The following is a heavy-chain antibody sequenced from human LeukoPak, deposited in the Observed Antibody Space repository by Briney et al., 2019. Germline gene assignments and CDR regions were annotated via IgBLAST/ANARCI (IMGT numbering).Heavy chain of an antibody. D-gene: IGHD3-3*01. CDR2: IYYSGST. J-gene: IGHJ5*02. Sequence: SETLSLTCTVSGGSLSSGGYYWSWIRQHPGTGLEWIGYIYYSGSTYYNPSLKSRVTISVDTSKNQFSLKLSSVTAADTAVYYCARAGYYDFWSGRNWFDPWGQGTLVTVSS. CDR3: ARAGYYDFWSGRNWFDP. V-gene: IGHV4-31*03. CDR1: GGSLSSGGYY.